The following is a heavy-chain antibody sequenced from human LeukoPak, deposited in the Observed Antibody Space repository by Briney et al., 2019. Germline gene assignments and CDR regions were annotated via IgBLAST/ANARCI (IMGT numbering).Heavy chain of an antibody. CDR1: GGSFSDCY. V-gene: IGHV4-34*01. Sequence: PSETLSLTCAVYGGSFSDCYCNCVRQPPGKGLEWIGEIYHSGSTNYNPSLKSRIIISVDTSKNQFSLRLNSVTAADTAVYYCARSAVMVRGVPTIDYWGQGTLVTVSS. D-gene: IGHD3-10*01. CDR3: ARSAVMVRGVPTIDY. CDR2: IYHSGST. J-gene: IGHJ4*02.